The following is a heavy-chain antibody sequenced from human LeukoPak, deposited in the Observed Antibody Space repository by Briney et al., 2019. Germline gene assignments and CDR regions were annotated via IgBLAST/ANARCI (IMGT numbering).Heavy chain of an antibody. CDR1: GFTFSSYW. Sequence: RRSLRLSCAASGFTFSSYWMHWVRQAPGKGLVWVSRINSDGSSTSYADSVKGRFTISRDNAKNTLYLQMNRLRSDDTAVYYCARDWEEGDGYRTLDYWGQGTLVTVSS. J-gene: IGHJ4*02. CDR3: ARDWEEGDGYRTLDY. D-gene: IGHD5-24*01. V-gene: IGHV3-74*01. CDR2: INSDGSST.